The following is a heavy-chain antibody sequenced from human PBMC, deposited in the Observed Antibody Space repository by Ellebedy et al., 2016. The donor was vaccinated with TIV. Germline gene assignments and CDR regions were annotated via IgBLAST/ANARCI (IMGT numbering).Heavy chain of an antibody. J-gene: IGHJ5*02. Sequence: AASVKVSCKASGYTFTGYDINWVRQATGQGLEWMGWMNPNSGSPGYAQKFQGRVTMTRNTSISTAYMELSSLRSEDTAVDYGTRGLDCTGGSCYSTWFDPWGQGTLVTVSS. V-gene: IGHV1-8*02. CDR1: GYTFTGYD. CDR2: MNPNSGSP. CDR3: TRGLDCTGGSCYSTWFDP. D-gene: IGHD2-15*01.